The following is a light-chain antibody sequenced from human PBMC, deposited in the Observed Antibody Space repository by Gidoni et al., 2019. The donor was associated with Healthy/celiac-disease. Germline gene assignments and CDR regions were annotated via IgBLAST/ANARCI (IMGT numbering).Light chain of an antibody. CDR3: QQSYSTSWT. CDR2: AAS. V-gene: IGKV1-39*01. J-gene: IGKJ1*01. CDR1: QTISSY. Sequence: DVQMAQSPSSLSASVGDRVTITCRASQTISSYLNWYQQKPGKAPDLLIYAASSFQSGVPSRVSGSGSGTDFTLTISSLQREDFATYYCQQSYSTSWTFGQGTKVEIK.